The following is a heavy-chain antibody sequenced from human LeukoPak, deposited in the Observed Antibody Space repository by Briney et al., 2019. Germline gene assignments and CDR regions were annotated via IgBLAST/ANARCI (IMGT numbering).Heavy chain of an antibody. V-gene: IGHV4-59*12. CDR1: GGSISSYY. D-gene: IGHD1-1*01. CDR2: IYYSGST. CDR3: ARYVPVKTGPTRASFDY. Sequence: ASETLSLTCTVSGGSISSYYWSWIRQPPGKGLEWIGYIYYSGSTNYNPSLKSRVTMSIDTSKSQFSLSLRSVTAADTAVYFCARYVPVKTGPTRASFDYWGQGILVSVSS. J-gene: IGHJ4*02.